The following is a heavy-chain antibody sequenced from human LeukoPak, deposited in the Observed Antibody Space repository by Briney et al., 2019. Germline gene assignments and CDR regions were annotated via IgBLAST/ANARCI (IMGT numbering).Heavy chain of an antibody. V-gene: IGHV4-59*01. D-gene: IGHD3-3*01. Sequence: PSETLSLTCTVSGGSISSYYWSWIRQPPGKGLEWIGYIYYSGSTNYNPSLKSRVTISVDTSKNQFSLKLRSVTAADTAVYYCARGRSARETIWFDPWGQGTQVIVSS. CDR2: IYYSGST. CDR1: GGSISSYY. CDR3: ARGRSARETIWFDP. J-gene: IGHJ5*02.